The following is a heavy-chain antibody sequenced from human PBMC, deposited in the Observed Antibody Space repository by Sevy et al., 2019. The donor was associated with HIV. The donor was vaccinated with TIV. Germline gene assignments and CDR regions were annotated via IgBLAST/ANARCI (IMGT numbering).Heavy chain of an antibody. D-gene: IGHD1-1*01. CDR1: GDTFGNYA. CDR3: ARSNPDGYNYSEYYGMDV. CDR2: IIPVFGSA. J-gene: IGHJ6*02. V-gene: IGHV1-69*13. Sequence: ASVKVSCKASGDTFGNYAIAWVRQAPGQGLEWMGGIIPVFGSANSAQKFQDRVTITADVSTSTAYMELRSLRSEDTAVYYCARSNPDGYNYSEYYGMDVWGQGTTVTVSS.